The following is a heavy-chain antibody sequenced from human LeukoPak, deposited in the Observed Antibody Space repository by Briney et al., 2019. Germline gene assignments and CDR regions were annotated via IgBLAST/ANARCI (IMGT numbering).Heavy chain of an antibody. Sequence: ASVKVSCKASGYTFTTYYMHWVRQAPGQGLEWMGIINPSGGSTSYAQKFQGRVTITRDTSTSTAYMELSSLRSEDTAVYYCAAGTYDFWSGHYGSFDYWGQGTLVTVSS. J-gene: IGHJ4*02. V-gene: IGHV1-46*01. CDR2: INPSGGST. D-gene: IGHD3-3*01. CDR1: GYTFTTYY. CDR3: AAGTYDFWSGHYGSFDY.